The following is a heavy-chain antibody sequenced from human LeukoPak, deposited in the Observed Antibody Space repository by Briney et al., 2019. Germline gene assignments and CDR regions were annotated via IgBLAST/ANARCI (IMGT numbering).Heavy chain of an antibody. Sequence: SKTLSLTCTVSGGSISSGGYYWSWIRQPPGKGLEWIGYIYHSGSTYYNPSLKSRVTISVDRSKNQFSLKLSSVTAADTAVYYCARSAAAYSIFDYWGQGTLVTVSS. D-gene: IGHD6-13*01. CDR1: GGSISSGGYY. CDR2: IYHSGST. CDR3: ARSAAAYSIFDY. J-gene: IGHJ4*02. V-gene: IGHV4-30-2*01.